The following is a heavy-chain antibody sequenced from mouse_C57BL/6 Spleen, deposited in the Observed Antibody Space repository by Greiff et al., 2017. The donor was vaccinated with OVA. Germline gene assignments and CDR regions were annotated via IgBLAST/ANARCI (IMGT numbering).Heavy chain of an antibody. Sequence: QVQLQQSGPGLVQPSQSLSITCTVPGFSLTSYGVHWVRQSPGKGLEWLGVIWRGGSTDYNAAFMSRLSITKDNSKSQVFFKMNSLQADDTAIYYCATYYGSSHYYAMDYWGQGTSVTVSS. CDR2: IWRGGST. J-gene: IGHJ4*01. CDR3: ATYYGSSHYYAMDY. D-gene: IGHD1-1*01. V-gene: IGHV2-5*01. CDR1: GFSLTSYG.